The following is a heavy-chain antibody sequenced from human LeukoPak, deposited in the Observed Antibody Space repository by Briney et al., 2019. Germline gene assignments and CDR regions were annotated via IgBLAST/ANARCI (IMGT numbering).Heavy chain of an antibody. CDR2: INHSGST. Sequence: SETLSLTCAVYGGSFSGYYWSWIRQPPGKGLEWIGEINHSGSTNYNPSLKSRVTISVDTSKNQFSLKLSSVTAADTAVYYCARGRRVTMVRGVKTAPPGWNYWGQGTLVTVSS. CDR1: GGSFSGYY. J-gene: IGHJ4*02. D-gene: IGHD3-10*01. V-gene: IGHV4-34*01. CDR3: ARGRRVTMVRGVKTAPPGWNY.